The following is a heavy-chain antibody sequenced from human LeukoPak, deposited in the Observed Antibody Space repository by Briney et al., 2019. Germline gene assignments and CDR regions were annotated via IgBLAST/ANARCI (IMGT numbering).Heavy chain of an antibody. CDR2: ITNRGGGT. D-gene: IGHD3-9*01. V-gene: IGHV3-23*01. Sequence: PGGSLRLSCEASGFTFTTYAMSWVRQAPGKGLEWVSTITNRGGGTCNADSVRGRFTISRDNSKNMLYLLMNSLRAEDTAIYYCAKDIYDNCGGLDYWGQGTLVTVST. CDR1: GFTFTTYA. CDR3: AKDIYDNCGGLDY. J-gene: IGHJ4*02.